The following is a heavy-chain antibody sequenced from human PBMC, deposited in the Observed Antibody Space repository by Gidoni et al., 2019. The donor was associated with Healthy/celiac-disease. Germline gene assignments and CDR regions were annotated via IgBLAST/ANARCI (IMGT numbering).Heavy chain of an antibody. CDR2: MKSKTDGGTT. CDR3: TPPTGGITIFGVANGWFDP. Sequence: EVQLVESGGGLVKAGESHRLSCAASGLKFSNAWMSWVRQAPGKGLEWVGRMKSKTDGGTTDYAAPVKGRLTISREDAKNTLDLQMNSLKTEDTAVYYCTPPTGGITIFGVANGWFDPWGQGTLVTLSS. CDR1: GLKFSNAW. V-gene: IGHV3-15*01. J-gene: IGHJ5*02. D-gene: IGHD3-3*01.